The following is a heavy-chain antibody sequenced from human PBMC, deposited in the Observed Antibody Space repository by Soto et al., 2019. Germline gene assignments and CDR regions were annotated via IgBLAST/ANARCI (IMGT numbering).Heavy chain of an antibody. CDR3: ARGKIKRGSRSWQTWFDP. J-gene: IGHJ5*02. V-gene: IGHV3-13*01. CDR2: IGTAGDT. D-gene: IGHD1-26*01. Sequence: GGSLRLSCAASGFTFSSYDMHWVRQATGKGLEWVSAIGTAGDTYYPGSVKGRFTISRENAKNSLYLQMNSLRAGDTAVYYCARGKIKRGSRSWQTWFDPWGQGTLVTVSS. CDR1: GFTFSSYD.